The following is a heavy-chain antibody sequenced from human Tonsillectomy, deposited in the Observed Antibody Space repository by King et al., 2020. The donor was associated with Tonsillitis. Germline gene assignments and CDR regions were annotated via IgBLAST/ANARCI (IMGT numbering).Heavy chain of an antibody. Sequence: VQLVESGGGVVQPGGSLRLSCAASGFTFSNYGIHWVRQAPDKGLEWVAFIRYDGSNKYYADSVKGRFTISRDNFKNTLYLQMNSLRAEDTALYYCAKDCYCSGGNCYPLVLVDDWGQGPLVTV. J-gene: IGHJ4*02. CDR1: GFTFSNYG. CDR3: AKDCYCSGGNCYPLVLVDD. D-gene: IGHD2-15*01. CDR2: IRYDGSNK. V-gene: IGHV3-30*02.